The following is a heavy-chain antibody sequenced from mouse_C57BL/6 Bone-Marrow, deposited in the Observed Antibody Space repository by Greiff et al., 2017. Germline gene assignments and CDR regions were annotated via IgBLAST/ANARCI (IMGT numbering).Heavy chain of an antibody. CDR3: ARYDGYYDWYFDV. Sequence: DVQLQESGPGLVKPSQTVFLTCTVTGISITTGNYRWSWIRQFPGNKLEWIGYIYYSGTITYNPSLTSRTTITRDTPKNQFFLEMNSLTAEDTATYYCARYDGYYDWYFDVWGTGTTVTVSS. J-gene: IGHJ1*03. D-gene: IGHD2-3*01. V-gene: IGHV3-5*01. CDR1: GISITTGNYR. CDR2: IYYSGTI.